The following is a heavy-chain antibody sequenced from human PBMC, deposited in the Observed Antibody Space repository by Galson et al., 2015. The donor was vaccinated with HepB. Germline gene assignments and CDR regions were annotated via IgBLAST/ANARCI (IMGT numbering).Heavy chain of an antibody. V-gene: IGHV1-18*01. D-gene: IGHD6-19*01. J-gene: IGHJ3*02. CDR1: GYTFTSYG. Sequence: SVKVSCKASGYTFTSYGISWVRQAPGQGLEWMGWISAYNGNTNYAQKLQGRVTMTTDTSTSTAYMELRSLRSDDTAVYYCARAPTQWLVLWGDAFDIWGQGTMVTVSS. CDR3: ARAPTQWLVLWGDAFDI. CDR2: ISAYNGNT.